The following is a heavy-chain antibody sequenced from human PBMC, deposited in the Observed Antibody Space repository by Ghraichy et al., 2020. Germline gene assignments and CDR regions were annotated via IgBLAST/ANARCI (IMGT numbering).Heavy chain of an antibody. CDR3: AKDKGLWLNAFDI. CDR2: ISWNSGSI. CDR1: GFTFDDYA. J-gene: IGHJ3*02. Sequence: GGSLRLSCAASGFTFDDYAMHWVRQAPGKGLEWVSGISWNSGSIGYADSVKGRFTISRDNAKNSLYLQMNSLRAEDTALYYCAKDKGLWLNAFDIWGQGTMVTVSS. V-gene: IGHV3-9*01. D-gene: IGHD2-21*01.